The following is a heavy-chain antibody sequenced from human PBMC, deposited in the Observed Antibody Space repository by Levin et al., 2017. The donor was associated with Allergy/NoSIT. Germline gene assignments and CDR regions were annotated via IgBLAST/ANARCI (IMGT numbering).Heavy chain of an antibody. V-gene: IGHV3-23*01. Sequence: GGSLRLSCAASGFTFSTYAMNWVRQAPGQGLEWVSSVSDGGYYTFYADSVKGRFTISRDNSKNTVYLQMNSLRAEDTALYVCAKDDVAAYYSFDSWGQGTLVTVSS. CDR3: AKDDVAAYYSFDS. CDR2: VSDGGYYT. CDR1: GFTFSTYA. D-gene: IGHD6-19*01. J-gene: IGHJ4*02.